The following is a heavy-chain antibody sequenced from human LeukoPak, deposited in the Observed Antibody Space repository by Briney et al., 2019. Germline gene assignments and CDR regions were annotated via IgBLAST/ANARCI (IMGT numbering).Heavy chain of an antibody. J-gene: IGHJ4*02. CDR1: GGSISSYY. D-gene: IGHD2-15*01. CDR3: ARLSGPVGCSGCSCYPLY. CDR2: IYYSGST. Sequence: SETLSLTCTVSGGSISSYYWSWIRQPPGKGLEWIGYIYYSGSTNYNPSLKSRVTISVDTSKNQFSLKLSSVTAADTAVYYCARLSGPVGCSGCSCYPLYWGQGTLVTVSS. V-gene: IGHV4-59*08.